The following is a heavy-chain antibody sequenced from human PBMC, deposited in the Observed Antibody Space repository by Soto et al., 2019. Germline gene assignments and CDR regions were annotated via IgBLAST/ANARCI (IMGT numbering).Heavy chain of an antibody. J-gene: IGHJ6*02. V-gene: IGHV3-11*01. CDR2: ISSSGSTL. CDR3: AREHLHCSGGSCYFYYYYGMDV. CDR1: GFTFSDYY. Sequence: GTLRLSCAASGFTFSDYYMTWIRKAPGTGLQWVSYISSSGSTLYYADSVKGRFTISRDNAKNSLYLQMNSLRAEDTAVYYCAREHLHCSGGSCYFYYYYGMDVWGQGTTVTVS. D-gene: IGHD2-15*01.